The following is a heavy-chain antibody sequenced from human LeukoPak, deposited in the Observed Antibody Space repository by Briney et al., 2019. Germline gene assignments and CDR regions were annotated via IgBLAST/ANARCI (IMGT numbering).Heavy chain of an antibody. Sequence: SETLSLTCTVSGGSISSYYWSWIRQPAGKGLEWIGRIYTSGSTNYNPSLKSRVTMSVDTSKNQFSLKLSSMTAADTAVYYCAREFNDFWSGYQEYYFDYWGQGTLVTVSS. V-gene: IGHV4-4*07. D-gene: IGHD3-3*01. CDR3: AREFNDFWSGYQEYYFDY. J-gene: IGHJ4*02. CDR2: IYTSGST. CDR1: GGSISSYY.